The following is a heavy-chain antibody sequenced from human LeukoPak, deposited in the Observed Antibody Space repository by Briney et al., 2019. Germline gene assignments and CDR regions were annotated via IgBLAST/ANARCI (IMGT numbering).Heavy chain of an antibody. CDR2: IYHSGST. Sequence: SETLSLTCTVSGGSISSYYWSWIRQPPGKGLEWIGYIYHSGSTYYNPSLKSRVTISVDRSKNQFSLKLSSVTAADTAVYYCAGGSYSWGAFDIWGQGTMVTVSS. CDR3: AGGSYSWGAFDI. V-gene: IGHV4-59*04. D-gene: IGHD1-26*01. CDR1: GGSISSYY. J-gene: IGHJ3*02.